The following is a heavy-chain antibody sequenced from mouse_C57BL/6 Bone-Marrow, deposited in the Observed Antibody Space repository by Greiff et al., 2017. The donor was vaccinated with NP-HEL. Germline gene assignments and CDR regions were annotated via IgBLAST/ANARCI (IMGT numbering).Heavy chain of an antibody. V-gene: IGHV1-81*01. CDR3: ARASSGWRRDY. Sequence: VQLQQSGAELARPGASVKLSCKASGYNFTSYGISWVKQRTGQGLEWIGEIYPRSGNTYYNEKFKGKATLTADKSSSTAYMELRSLTSEDAAVYFCARASSGWRRDYWGQGTTLTVSS. CDR1: GYNFTSYG. CDR2: IYPRSGNT. D-gene: IGHD3-2*02. J-gene: IGHJ2*01.